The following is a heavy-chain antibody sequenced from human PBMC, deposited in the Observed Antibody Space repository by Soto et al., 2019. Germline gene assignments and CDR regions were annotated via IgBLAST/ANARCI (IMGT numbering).Heavy chain of an antibody. CDR1: GYTFTNYA. CDR2: ISASTRNT. CDR3: ARCDCSVGSCYACLPFDL. Sequence: QVQLVQSGAEVKKPGASVKVSCQASGYTFTNYAISWVRQAPGQGLEWMGWISASTRNTDQAQNFQGRVTMTIDTSTNTANMELRSLRSDDTAVYYCARCDCSVGSCYACLPFDLWGRGTLVTVSS. V-gene: IGHV1-18*01. D-gene: IGHD2-15*01. J-gene: IGHJ2*01.